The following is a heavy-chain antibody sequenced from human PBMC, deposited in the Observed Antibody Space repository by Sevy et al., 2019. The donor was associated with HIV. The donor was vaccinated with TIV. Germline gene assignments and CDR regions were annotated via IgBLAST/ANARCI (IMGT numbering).Heavy chain of an antibody. CDR2: FYNADST. CDR3: AREAGSSSFDY. D-gene: IGHD6-13*01. Sequence: GGSLRLSCAATGFTVTSNYMSWVRQGPGKGLEWVSGFYNADSTQYADSVKGRFTISRDKSNNTLYLQMDGLRAEDTAVYYCAREAGSSSFDYWGQGTLVTVSS. V-gene: IGHV3-53*01. CDR1: GFTVTSNY. J-gene: IGHJ4*02.